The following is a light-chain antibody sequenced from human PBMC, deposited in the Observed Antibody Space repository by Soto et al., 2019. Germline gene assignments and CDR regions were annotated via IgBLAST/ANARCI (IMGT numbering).Light chain of an antibody. CDR2: GNI. Sequence: QSVLTQPPSVSGAPGQRVTISCTGSSSNIGAGYDVHWYQQLPGTAPKLLIYGNINRPSGVPDRFSGSKSGTSASLAITGIQAEDEADYYCQSYDSSLSGVFGGGPKLTVL. V-gene: IGLV1-40*01. CDR3: QSYDSSLSGV. J-gene: IGLJ3*02. CDR1: SSNIGAGYD.